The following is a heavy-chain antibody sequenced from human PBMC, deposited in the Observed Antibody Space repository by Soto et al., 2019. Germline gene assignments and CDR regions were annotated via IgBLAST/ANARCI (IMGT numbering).Heavy chain of an antibody. CDR1: GFTFSSYA. Sequence: PGGSLRLSCAASGFTFSSYAMSWVRQAPGKGLEWVSAISGSGGSTYYADSVKGRFTISRDNSKNTLYLQMNSLRAEDTAVYYCAKDSSPPSSSSWYIRQYYFDYWGQGTLVTVSS. CDR3: AKDSSPPSSSSWYIRQYYFDY. V-gene: IGHV3-23*01. D-gene: IGHD6-13*01. CDR2: ISGSGGST. J-gene: IGHJ4*02.